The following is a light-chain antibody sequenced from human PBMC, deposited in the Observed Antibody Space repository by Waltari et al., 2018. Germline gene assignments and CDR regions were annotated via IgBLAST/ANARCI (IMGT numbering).Light chain of an antibody. J-gene: IGKJ4*01. CDR2: AAS. Sequence: ELVLTQSPATLSLSPGDRATVSCRASQNIGNYLAWYQHKPGQAPRLLIQAASNRATGVPARFSGSGSATDFTLTISSLEPEDFAVYYCQNRRNWPLLTFGGGTKVEIK. V-gene: IGKV3-11*01. CDR3: QNRRNWPLLT. CDR1: QNIGNY.